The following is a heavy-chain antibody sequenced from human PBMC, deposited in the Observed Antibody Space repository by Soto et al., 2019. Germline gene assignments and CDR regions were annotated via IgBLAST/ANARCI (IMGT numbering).Heavy chain of an antibody. D-gene: IGHD1-1*01. V-gene: IGHV3-30*18. CDR3: AKDQPKLERRGAFDI. Sequence: VGSLRLSCAASGFTFSSYGMHWVRQAPGEGLEWVAVISYDGSNKYYADSVKGRFTISRDNSKNTLYLQMNSLRAEDTAVYYCAKDQPKLERRGAFDIWGQGTMVTVSS. CDR1: GFTFSSYG. CDR2: ISYDGSNK. J-gene: IGHJ3*02.